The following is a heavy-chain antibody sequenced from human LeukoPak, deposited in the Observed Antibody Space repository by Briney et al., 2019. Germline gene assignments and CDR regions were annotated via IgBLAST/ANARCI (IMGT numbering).Heavy chain of an antibody. D-gene: IGHD2-2*02. CDR2: IYTSGST. Sequence: SETLSLTCTVSGGSISSYYWSWIRQPAGKGLEWIGRIYTSGSTNYNPSLKSRVTMSVDTSKNQFSLKLSSVTAADTAVYYCAREYQLLYPYYYYMDVWGKGTTVTVSS. V-gene: IGHV4-4*07. CDR3: AREYQLLYPYYYYMDV. CDR1: GGSISSYY. J-gene: IGHJ6*03.